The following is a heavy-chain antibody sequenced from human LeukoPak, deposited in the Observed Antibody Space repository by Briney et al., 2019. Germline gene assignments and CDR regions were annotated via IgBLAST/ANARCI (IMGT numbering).Heavy chain of an antibody. CDR3: AHSGVIGSWYQNWFGP. V-gene: IGHV2-5*02. CDR1: GFSLTTSGVG. CDR2: IYWDDDK. Sequence: ESGPTLVNPTQTLTLTCTFSGFSLTTSGVGVVWIRQPPGKALEWLALIYWDDDKRYSPSLKSRLTITKDTSKNQVVLTMTNMDPVDTATYYCAHSGVIGSWYQNWFGPWGQGTLVTVSS. J-gene: IGHJ5*02. D-gene: IGHD6-13*01.